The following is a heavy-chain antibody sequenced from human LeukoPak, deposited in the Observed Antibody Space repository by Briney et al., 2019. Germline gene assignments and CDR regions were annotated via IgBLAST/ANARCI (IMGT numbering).Heavy chain of an antibody. D-gene: IGHD3-10*01. J-gene: IGHJ4*02. Sequence: KPGGSLRLSCAASGFTFTNAWMNWVRQAPGKGLEWVGRIKRKTDGGTPDYATPVKGRFTISRDDSKNTLYLQMNSLKTEDSAVYFCAIGHGGSYTSFDYWGQGTLVTISS. CDR1: GFTFTNAW. CDR2: IKRKTDGGTP. CDR3: AIGHGGSYTSFDY. V-gene: IGHV3-15*01.